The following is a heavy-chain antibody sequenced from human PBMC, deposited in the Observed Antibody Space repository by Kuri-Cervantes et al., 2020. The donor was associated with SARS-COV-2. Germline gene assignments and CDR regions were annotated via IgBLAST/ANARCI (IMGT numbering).Heavy chain of an antibody. Sequence: SETLSLTCTVSGGPISSSSYYWCWIRQPPGKGLEWIGSIYYSGSTYYNPSLKSRVTISVDTSKNQFSLKLSSVTAADTAVYYCARHMPGTAYYDTSGYYKRNYYYYMDVWGKGTTVTVSS. CDR3: ARHMPGTAYYDTSGYYKRNYYYYMDV. D-gene: IGHD3-22*01. CDR1: GGPISSSSYY. J-gene: IGHJ6*03. V-gene: IGHV4-39*01. CDR2: IYYSGST.